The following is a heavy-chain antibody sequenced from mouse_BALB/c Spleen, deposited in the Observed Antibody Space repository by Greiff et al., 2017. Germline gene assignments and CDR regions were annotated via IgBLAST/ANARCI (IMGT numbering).Heavy chain of an antibody. V-gene: IGHV1-69*02. D-gene: IGHD2-2*01. J-gene: IGHJ4*01. Sequence: QVQLQQSGAELVKPGASVKLSCKASGYTFTSYWMHWVKQRPGQGLEWIGEIDPSDSYTNYNQKFKGKATLTVDKSSSTAYMQLSSLTSEDSAVYYCARQGYDRYAMDYWGQGTSVTVSS. CDR3: ARQGYDRYAMDY. CDR1: GYTFTSYW. CDR2: IDPSDSYT.